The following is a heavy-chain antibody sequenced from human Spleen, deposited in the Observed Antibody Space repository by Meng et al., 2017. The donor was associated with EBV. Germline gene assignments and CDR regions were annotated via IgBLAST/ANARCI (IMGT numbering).Heavy chain of an antibody. CDR3: ARDWSNGYSAYFDY. V-gene: IGHV3-33*01. CDR1: GFTFSNYA. D-gene: IGHD2-2*03. Sequence: QVQLVESGXGVVQPGRXLRLSCAASGFTFSNYAFYWVRQIPGKGLEWVAVISFDSSNKHYADSVKGRFTISRDNSKNTLYLQMISLRVEDTAVYYCARDWSNGYSAYFDYWGQGTLVTVSS. CDR2: ISFDSSNK. J-gene: IGHJ4*02.